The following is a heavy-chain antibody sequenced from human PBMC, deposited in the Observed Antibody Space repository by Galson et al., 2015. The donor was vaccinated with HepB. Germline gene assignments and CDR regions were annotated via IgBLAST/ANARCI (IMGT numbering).Heavy chain of an antibody. CDR3: ARSSPRGIVEFDY. D-gene: IGHD2-21*01. V-gene: IGHV3-11*01. Sequence: SLRLSCAASGFTFSDYYMSWIRQAPGKGLEWVSYISSSGSTIYYADSVKGRFTISRDNAKNSLYLQMNSLRAEDTAVYYCARSSPRGIVEFDYWGQGTLVTVSS. CDR1: GFTFSDYY. J-gene: IGHJ4*02. CDR2: ISSSGSTI.